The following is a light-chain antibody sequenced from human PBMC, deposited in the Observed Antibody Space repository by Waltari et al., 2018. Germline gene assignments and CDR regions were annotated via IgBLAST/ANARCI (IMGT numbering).Light chain of an antibody. J-gene: IGLJ3*02. V-gene: IGLV1-40*01. CDR1: SSNIGAGYD. Sequence: QSVLTQPPSVSGAPGQRVTISCTGSSSNIGAGYDVHWYQQLPGTAPKPLIYGNSTRPSGVPDRFSGSKSGTSASLDIAGLQAEDEADYYCQSYDSSLSGSGVFGGGTKLTV. CDR3: QSYDSSLSGSGV. CDR2: GNS.